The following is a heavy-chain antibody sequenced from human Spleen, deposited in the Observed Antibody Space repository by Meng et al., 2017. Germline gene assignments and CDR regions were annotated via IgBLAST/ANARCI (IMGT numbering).Heavy chain of an antibody. V-gene: IGHV1-46*01. CDR1: GYTFTSYD. J-gene: IGHJ6*02. CDR3: ARPRRRYCSSTSCYAPYYYYGMDV. Sequence: ASVKVSCKASGYTFTSYDINWVRQATGQGLEWMGVISPSGVSTTYAQRFQGRVTLTRETSTSTVYFELSSLRSEDTAVYYCARPRRRYCSSTSCYAPYYYYGMDVWGQGTTVTVSS. CDR2: ISPSGVST. D-gene: IGHD2-2*01.